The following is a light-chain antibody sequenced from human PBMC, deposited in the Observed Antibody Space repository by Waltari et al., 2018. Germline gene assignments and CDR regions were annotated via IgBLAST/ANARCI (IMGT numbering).Light chain of an antibody. CDR3: SVSYSGHVI. J-gene: IGLJ2*01. CDR2: DTS. V-gene: IGLV7-46*01. Sequence: QVVVTQEPSLTVSPGGTVTLTCGSSTGDVTSGQFPYWFLQKPGQAPRTLVYDTSNKHSWTPARFSGSLLGGKAALTLSGAQPEDEAEYYCSVSYSGHVIFGGGTKLTVL. CDR1: TGDVTSGQF.